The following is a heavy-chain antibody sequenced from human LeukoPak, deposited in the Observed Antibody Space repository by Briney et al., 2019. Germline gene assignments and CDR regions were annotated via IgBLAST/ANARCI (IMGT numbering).Heavy chain of an antibody. D-gene: IGHD2-15*01. J-gene: IGHJ3*02. Sequence: GGSLRLSCAASGFTFSSYAMSWVRQAPGKGLEWVSAISGSGGSTYYADSVKGRFTISRDNSKNTLYLQMNSLRAEDTAVYYCAKDGYCNSGSCLLDAFDIWGQGTTVTVSS. CDR1: GFTFSSYA. V-gene: IGHV3-23*01. CDR3: AKDGYCNSGSCLLDAFDI. CDR2: ISGSGGST.